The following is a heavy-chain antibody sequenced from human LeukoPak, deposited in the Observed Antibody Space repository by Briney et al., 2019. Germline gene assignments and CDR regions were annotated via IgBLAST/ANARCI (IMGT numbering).Heavy chain of an antibody. V-gene: IGHV3-30*04. Sequence: PGGSLRLSCAASGFTFSSYAMHWVRQAPGKGLEWVAVISYDGSNKYYADSVKGRLTISRDNSKNTLYLQMNSLRAEDTAVYYCARGGYYDSSGYYYDYWGQGTLVTVSS. D-gene: IGHD3-22*01. CDR1: GFTFSSYA. J-gene: IGHJ4*02. CDR3: ARGGYYDSSGYYYDY. CDR2: ISYDGSNK.